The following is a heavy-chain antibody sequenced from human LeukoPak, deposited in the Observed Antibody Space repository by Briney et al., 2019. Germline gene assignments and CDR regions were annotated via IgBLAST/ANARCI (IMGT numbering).Heavy chain of an antibody. Sequence: ASVKVSCKASGYTFTGYYMHWVGQAPGQGLEGMGWINPNSGGTNYAQKFQGRVTMTRDTSISTAYMELSRLRSDDTAVYYCACSYASSGYYYEASYYGMDLWGQGTTVPVSS. V-gene: IGHV1-2*02. D-gene: IGHD3-22*01. CDR2: INPNSGGT. CDR1: GYTFTGYY. CDR3: ACSYASSGYYYEASYYGMDL. J-gene: IGHJ6*02.